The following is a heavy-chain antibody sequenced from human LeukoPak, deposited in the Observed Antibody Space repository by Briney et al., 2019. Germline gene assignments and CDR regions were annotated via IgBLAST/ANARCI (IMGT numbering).Heavy chain of an antibody. CDR3: ARGGPTVRALSSFDC. D-gene: IGHD4-17*01. V-gene: IGHV4-59*01. CDR2: IYYSGST. Sequence: KSSETLSLTCNVSGGSIRSNYWSWIRQSPGEGLQWIGYIYYSGSTNYNPSLESRVTISVDTSKNEFSLKLTSVTAADTAVYFCARGGPTVRALSSFDCWGQGSLVTVSS. CDR1: GGSIRSNY. J-gene: IGHJ4*02.